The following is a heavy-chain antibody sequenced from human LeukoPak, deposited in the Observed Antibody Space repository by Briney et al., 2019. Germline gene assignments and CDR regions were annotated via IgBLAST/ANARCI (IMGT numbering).Heavy chain of an antibody. V-gene: IGHV3-66*01. CDR2: IYSGGST. CDR1: GFTFSSYW. J-gene: IGHJ6*02. Sequence: PGGSLRLSCAASGFTFSSYWMSWVRQAPGKGLEWVSVIYSGGSTYYADSVKGRFTISRDNSKNTLYLQMNSLRAEDTAVYYCAREITDDYGDYYYGMDVWGQGTTVTVSS. D-gene: IGHD4-17*01. CDR3: AREITDDYGDYYYGMDV.